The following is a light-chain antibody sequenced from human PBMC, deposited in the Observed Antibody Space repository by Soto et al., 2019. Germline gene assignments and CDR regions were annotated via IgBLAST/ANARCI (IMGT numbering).Light chain of an antibody. CDR2: ATS. J-gene: IGKJ1*01. CDR1: QDISNW. CDR3: QQANSFLRA. V-gene: IGKV1-12*01. Sequence: DIPMTQSPSSVSASVGDRVTITCRASQDISNWLAWYQQKPGKAPKLLIYATSNLQSGVPSRFSGSGSGTDFTLTISSLQPEDFATYYCQQANSFLRAFGQGTKVEIQ.